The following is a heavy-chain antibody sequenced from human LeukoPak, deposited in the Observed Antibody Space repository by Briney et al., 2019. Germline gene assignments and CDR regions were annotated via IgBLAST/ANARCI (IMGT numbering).Heavy chain of an antibody. D-gene: IGHD6-19*01. J-gene: IGHJ6*03. CDR1: GFTFSSYS. CDR2: ISSSSSYI. CDR3: AKDDMSVAATGVSDYYYYMDV. V-gene: IGHV3-21*04. Sequence: GGSLRLSCAASGFTFSSYSMNWVRQAPGKGLEWVSSISSSSSYIYYADSVKGRFTISRDNAKNSLYLQMNSLRVEDAALYYCAKDDMSVAATGVSDYYYYMDVWGKGTTVTISS.